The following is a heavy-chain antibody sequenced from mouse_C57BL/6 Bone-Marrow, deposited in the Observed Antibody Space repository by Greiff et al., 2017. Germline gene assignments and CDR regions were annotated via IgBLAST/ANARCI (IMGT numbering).Heavy chain of an antibody. J-gene: IGHJ2*01. CDR1: GYAFTNYL. Sequence: QVQLQQSGAELVRPGTSVKVSCKASGYAFTNYLIEWVKQRPGQGLEWIGVINPGSGGTNYNEKFKGKATLTADKSSSTAYMQLSSLTSEDSAVYFCARRGGNYVDYWGESTTLTVSS. CDR3: ARRGGNYVDY. D-gene: IGHD1-1*02. V-gene: IGHV1-54*01. CDR2: INPGSGGT.